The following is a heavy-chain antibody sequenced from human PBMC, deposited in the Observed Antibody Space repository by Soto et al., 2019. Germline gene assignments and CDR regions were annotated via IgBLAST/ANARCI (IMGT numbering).Heavy chain of an antibody. Sequence: QVQLVQSGAEVKKPGASVKVSCKASGYTFTSYGISWVRQAPGQGLEWMGWISAYNGNTNYAQKLQGRVTMTTDTSTSTAYMELRSLRSDDTAVYYCAREMSTTVTTSPGYYYMDVWGKGTTVTVSS. V-gene: IGHV1-18*01. D-gene: IGHD4-17*01. J-gene: IGHJ6*03. CDR1: GYTFTSYG. CDR2: ISAYNGNT. CDR3: AREMSTTVTTSPGYYYMDV.